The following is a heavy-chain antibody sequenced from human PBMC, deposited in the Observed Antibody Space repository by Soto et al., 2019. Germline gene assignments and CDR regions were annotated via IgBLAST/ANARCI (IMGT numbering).Heavy chain of an antibody. CDR2: ISGSGGST. D-gene: IGHD3-3*01. Sequence: GGSLRLSCVASGVTFSSFAMSWVRQAPGKGLEWVSTISGSGGSTYYADSVKGRLTISRDNSKNTLSLHINSLRAEDTAVYYCAKAETYDFWSGLHFCYWGQGTLVTVSS. CDR1: GVTFSSFA. J-gene: IGHJ4*02. V-gene: IGHV3-23*01. CDR3: AKAETYDFWSGLHFCY.